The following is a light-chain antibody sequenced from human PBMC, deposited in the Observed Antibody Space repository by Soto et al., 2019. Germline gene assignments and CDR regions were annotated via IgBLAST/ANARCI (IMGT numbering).Light chain of an antibody. V-gene: IGLV4-69*01. CDR2: LNSDDNH. J-gene: IGLJ3*02. CDR1: SGHSSYA. Sequence: QPVLTQSPSASASLGASVKLTCTLSSGHSSYAIAWHQQQPEKGPRYLMKLNSDDNHSKGDGIPDRFSGSSSGAERYLTISSLQSEDEADYYCQTWGTGPWVFGGGTKLTVL. CDR3: QTWGTGPWV.